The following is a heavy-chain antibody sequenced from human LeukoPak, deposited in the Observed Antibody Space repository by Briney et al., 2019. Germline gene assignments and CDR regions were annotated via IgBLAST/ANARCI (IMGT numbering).Heavy chain of an antibody. Sequence: PGRSLRLSCAASGFTFSSYAMHWVRQAPGKGLEWVAVISYDGSNKYYADSVKGRFTISRDNSKNTLFLQMNSLRAEDTAVYSCAKEASRGYSFAYTPIEKPYYFDYWGQGTLVTVSS. CDR3: AKEASRGYSFAYTPIEKPYYFDY. CDR2: ISYDGSNK. CDR1: GFTFSSYA. J-gene: IGHJ4*02. D-gene: IGHD5-18*01. V-gene: IGHV3-30*04.